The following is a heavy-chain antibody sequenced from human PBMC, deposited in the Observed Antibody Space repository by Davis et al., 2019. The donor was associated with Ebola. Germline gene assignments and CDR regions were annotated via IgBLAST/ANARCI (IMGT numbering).Heavy chain of an antibody. D-gene: IGHD6-19*01. J-gene: IGHJ4*02. CDR3: ARASFGYNSGWYADY. CDR1: GGTFSSYT. V-gene: IGHV1-3*01. Sequence: ASVKVSCKASGGTFSSYTISWVRQAPGQRLEWMGWVHGGNGNTKYSQRFQGRVTITTDTSASTVYLDLTSLRSDDTAVFYCARASFGYNSGWYADYWGPGSLVTVSS. CDR2: VHGGNGNT.